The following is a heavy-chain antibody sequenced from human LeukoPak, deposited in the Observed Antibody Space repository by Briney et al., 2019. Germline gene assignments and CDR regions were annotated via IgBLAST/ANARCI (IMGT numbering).Heavy chain of an antibody. Sequence: GGSLRLSCTASGFTFSTHPMSWVRQAPGKGLQWLAMISSDGNIKVSLDSVKGRFTTSRENSKNTLYLEMTRLSVEDTAVYYCAKVGRGAIEADWGQGTLVIVSS. CDR1: GFTFSTHP. V-gene: IGHV3-30*18. J-gene: IGHJ4*02. D-gene: IGHD3-10*01. CDR2: ISSDGNIK. CDR3: AKVGRGAIEAD.